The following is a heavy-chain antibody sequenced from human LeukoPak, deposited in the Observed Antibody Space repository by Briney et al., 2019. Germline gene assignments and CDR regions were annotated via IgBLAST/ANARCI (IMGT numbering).Heavy chain of an antibody. D-gene: IGHD6-19*01. CDR1: GFTFSSYA. CDR2: ISTSGVT. CDR3: ANCINGVAGLGY. V-gene: IGHV3-23*01. J-gene: IGHJ4*02. Sequence: GGSLRLSCAASGFTFSSYAMSWVRQAPGTGLEWVSAISTSGVTYSAGSVRGRFTISRDNSKNTLYLQMNSLRGEDTALYYCANCINGVAGLGYWGQGTLVTVSS.